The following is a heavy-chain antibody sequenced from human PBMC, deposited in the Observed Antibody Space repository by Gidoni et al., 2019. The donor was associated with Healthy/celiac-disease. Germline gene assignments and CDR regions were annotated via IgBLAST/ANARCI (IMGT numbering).Heavy chain of an antibody. CDR3: AKGYGGNFRY. CDR2: ISYDGSNK. D-gene: IGHD4-17*01. V-gene: IGHV3-30*18. CDR1: GFTFSSYG. J-gene: IGHJ4*02. Sequence: QVQLVESGGGVVQPGRSLRLSCGASGFTFSSYGMHWVRQAPGKGLEWVAVISYDGSNKYYADSVKGRFTISRDNSKNTLYLQMNSLRAEDTAVYYCAKGYGGNFRYWGQGTLVTVSS.